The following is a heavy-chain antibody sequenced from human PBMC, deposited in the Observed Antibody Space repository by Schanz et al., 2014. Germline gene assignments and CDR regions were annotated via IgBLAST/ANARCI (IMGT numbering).Heavy chain of an antibody. V-gene: IGHV1-69*04. J-gene: IGHJ6*03. CDR2: IIPILGIA. Sequence: QVQLVQSGAEVKKPGASVKVSCKASGYTFTSHGINWVRQAPGQGLEWMGRIIPILGIANYAQKFQGRVTITADRSTSTAYMELSSLTSEDTAVYYCARVSMEFERGKSYYYYMDVWGRGTTVTVSS. CDR1: GYTFTSHG. CDR3: ARVSMEFERGKSYYYYMDV. D-gene: IGHD3-10*01.